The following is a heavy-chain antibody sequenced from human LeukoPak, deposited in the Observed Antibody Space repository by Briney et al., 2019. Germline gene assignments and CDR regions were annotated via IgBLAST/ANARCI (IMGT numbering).Heavy chain of an antibody. J-gene: IGHJ6*04. V-gene: IGHV4-59*01. Sequence: SETLSLTCTVSGGSISSYYWSWIRQPPGKGLEWIGYIYYSGSTNYNPSLKSRVTISVDTSKNQFSLKLSSVTAADTAVYYCARADGVIDTDYYGMDVWGKGTTVTVSS. CDR1: GGSISSYY. CDR3: ARADGVIDTDYYGMDV. D-gene: IGHD3-16*02. CDR2: IYYSGST.